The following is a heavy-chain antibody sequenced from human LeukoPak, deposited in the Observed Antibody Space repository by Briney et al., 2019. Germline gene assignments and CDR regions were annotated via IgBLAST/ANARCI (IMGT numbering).Heavy chain of an antibody. CDR2: IKSKTDGGTT. V-gene: IGHV3-15*01. CDR3: TTDRDDYGGDDAAFDI. Sequence: GGSLRLSCAASGFTFSNAWMSWVRQAPGKGLEWVGRIKSKTDGGTTDYAAPVKGRFTISRDDSKNTLYLQMNSLKTEDTAVYYCTTDRDDYGGDDAAFDIWGQGTMVTVSS. CDR1: GFTFSNAW. J-gene: IGHJ3*02. D-gene: IGHD4-23*01.